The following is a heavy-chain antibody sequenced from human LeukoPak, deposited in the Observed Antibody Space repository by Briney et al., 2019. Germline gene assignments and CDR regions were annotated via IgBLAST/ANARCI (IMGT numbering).Heavy chain of an antibody. CDR3: ARPGIAGFFDY. J-gene: IGHJ4*02. Sequence: PGGSLRLSCAASGFTFSDYYMTWIRQAPGKGLEWVSYISGSGSTIYYADSVKGRFTISRDNAKNSLYLQMNSLRVEDTAVYYCARPGIAGFFDYWGQGTLVTVSS. CDR2: ISGSGSTI. CDR1: GFTFSDYY. V-gene: IGHV3-11*04. D-gene: IGHD6-13*01.